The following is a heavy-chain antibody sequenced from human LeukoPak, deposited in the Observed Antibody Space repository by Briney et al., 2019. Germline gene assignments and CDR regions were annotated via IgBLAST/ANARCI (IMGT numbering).Heavy chain of an antibody. CDR1: GGSISDNYY. CDR3: ARGPYSYDSSGAFDI. V-gene: IGHV4-61*02. Sequence: TSETLSLTCNVSGGSISDNYYWAWIRQPAGKGLEWIGRISSSGSTNYNPSLKSRVTISVDTSKNQFSLKLSSVTAADTAVYFCARGPYSYDSSGAFDIWGQGTMVTVSS. D-gene: IGHD3-22*01. J-gene: IGHJ3*02. CDR2: ISSSGST.